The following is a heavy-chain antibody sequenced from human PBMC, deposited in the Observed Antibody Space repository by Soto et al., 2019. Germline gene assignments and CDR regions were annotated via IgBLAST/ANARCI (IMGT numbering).Heavy chain of an antibody. D-gene: IGHD7-27*01. Sequence: GGSLRLSCAASGFTFSRYAMSWVRQAPGKGLEWVSGISGDGGSTYYADSVKGRFTISRDNSKNTLYLQMNSLRAEDTAVYYCVKDLTGDDVRYYYYSGMDVWGQGTTVTVSS. CDR2: ISGDGGST. CDR3: VKDLTGDDVRYYYYSGMDV. CDR1: GFTFSRYA. J-gene: IGHJ6*02. V-gene: IGHV3-23*01.